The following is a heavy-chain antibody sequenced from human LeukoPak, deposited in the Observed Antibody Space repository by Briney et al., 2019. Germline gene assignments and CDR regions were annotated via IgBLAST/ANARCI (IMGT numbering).Heavy chain of an antibody. Sequence: SETLSLTCTVSGGSISSSSYYWGWIRQPPGKGLDWIGSIYYSGSTYYNPSLKSRVTTSVDTSKNQFSLKLSSVTAADTAVYYCAMTLYCSGGSCYSDYFDYWGQGTLVTVSS. D-gene: IGHD2-15*01. J-gene: IGHJ4*02. CDR1: GGSISSSSYY. CDR3: AMTLYCSGGSCYSDYFDY. V-gene: IGHV4-39*07. CDR2: IYYSGST.